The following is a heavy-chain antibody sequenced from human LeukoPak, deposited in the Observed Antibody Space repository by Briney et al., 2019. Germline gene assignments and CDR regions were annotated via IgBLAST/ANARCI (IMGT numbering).Heavy chain of an antibody. CDR2: IDSTSTYI. D-gene: IGHD6-25*01. Sequence: WGSLRLSCAASGFTFITYSMNWVSQAPGKGLEWVSSIDSTSTYIFYADSLKGRVTISRDNAKNSLILHMNSLRAEDTAVYYCVAAAGYYFDYWGPGILGTVSS. J-gene: IGHJ4*02. V-gene: IGHV3-21*01. CDR1: GFTFITYS. CDR3: VAAAGYYFDY.